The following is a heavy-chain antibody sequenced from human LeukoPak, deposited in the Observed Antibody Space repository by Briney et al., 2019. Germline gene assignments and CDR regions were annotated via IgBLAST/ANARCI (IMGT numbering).Heavy chain of an antibody. V-gene: IGHV3-15*01. CDR1: GFTFSNAW. D-gene: IGHD3-3*01. J-gene: IGHJ4*02. Sequence: PGGSLRLSCAASGFTFSNAWMSWVRQAPGKGLEWVGRIKSKVDGGTIDYAAPVKGRFIISRDDSKNTLYIQMNSLKTEDTAVYYCTTNYYDFWSGYYPLDSWGQGTLVTVSS. CDR2: IKSKVDGGTI. CDR3: TTNYYDFWSGYYPLDS.